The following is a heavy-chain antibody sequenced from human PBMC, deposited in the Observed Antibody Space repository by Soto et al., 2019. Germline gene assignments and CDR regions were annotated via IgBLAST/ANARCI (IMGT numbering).Heavy chain of an antibody. CDR1: GFTFSNYN. D-gene: IGHD3-9*01. V-gene: IGHV3-21*01. CDR3: ASLYDFLTGFQFDP. CDR2: ISSSSSYI. Sequence: EVQLVESGGGLVKPGGSLRLSCAASGFTFSNYNMNWVRQAPGKGLEWVSSISSSSSYIYYADSVKARFTISRDNAKNSLYLTMNSLRAEYTAIYFCASLYDFLTGFQFDPRGQGTMVTVSP. J-gene: IGHJ5*02.